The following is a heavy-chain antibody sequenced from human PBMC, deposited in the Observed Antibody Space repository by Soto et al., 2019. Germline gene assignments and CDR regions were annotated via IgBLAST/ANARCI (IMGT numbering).Heavy chain of an antibody. Sequence: GGSLRLSCGASGYSFNGYGMDWVRQAPGKGLEWVALISYGGSNKYYADSVKGRFTISRDNSKNTLYLQMNSLRVEDTAVYYSAKDSGQDKRNGGNCFDYWGQGTLVTVSS. CDR3: AKDSGQDKRNGGNCFDY. CDR1: GYSFNGYG. CDR2: ISYGGSNK. J-gene: IGHJ4*02. D-gene: IGHD1-1*01. V-gene: IGHV3-30*18.